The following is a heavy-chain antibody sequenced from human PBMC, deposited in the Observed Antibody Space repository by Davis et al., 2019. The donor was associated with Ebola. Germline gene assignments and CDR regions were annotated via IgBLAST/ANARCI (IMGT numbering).Heavy chain of an antibody. CDR2: VYKPETI. D-gene: IGHD1-1*01. CDR1: GCSITGYY. J-gene: IGHJ3*02. Sequence: MPSETLSLTCTVSGCSITGYYCSWIRQPPGKGLEWIGYVYKPETIYYNPSLKSRVILSVDTSKNQFSLKLSSVTAADTATYYCAKHYRPANDAVDIWGQGTMVVVSS. V-gene: IGHV4-4*08. CDR3: AKHYRPANDAVDI.